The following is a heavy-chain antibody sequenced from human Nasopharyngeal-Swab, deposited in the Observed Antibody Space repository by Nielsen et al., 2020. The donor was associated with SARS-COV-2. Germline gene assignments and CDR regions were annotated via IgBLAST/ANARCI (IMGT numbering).Heavy chain of an antibody. D-gene: IGHD6-19*01. J-gene: IGHJ4*02. V-gene: IGHV3-30*04. CDR3: GGGWDEYYFDY. CDR1: GFTFSSYA. Sequence: GESLKISCAASGFTFSSYAMHWVRQAPGKGLEWVAVISYDGSNKYYADSVKGRFTISRDNSKNTLYLQMNSLRAEDTAVYYCGGGWDEYYFDYWGQGTLVTVSS. CDR2: ISYDGSNK.